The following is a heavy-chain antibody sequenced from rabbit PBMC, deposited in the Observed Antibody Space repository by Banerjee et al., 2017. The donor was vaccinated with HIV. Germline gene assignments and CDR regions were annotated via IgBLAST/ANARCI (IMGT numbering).Heavy chain of an antibody. V-gene: IGHV1S45*01. D-gene: IGHD2-1*01. CDR3: ARGSGDVGWGYLI. CDR1: GFYFSSGHD. CDR2: INIGPIIT. J-gene: IGHJ6*01. Sequence: QQQLEESGGDLVKPEGSLTLTCTASGFYFSSGHDMCWVRQAPGKGLEWIGCINIGPIITYYASWVNGRFSISKSSSTTVTLQMTSLTVADSATYFCARGSGDVGWGYLIWGPGTLVTVS.